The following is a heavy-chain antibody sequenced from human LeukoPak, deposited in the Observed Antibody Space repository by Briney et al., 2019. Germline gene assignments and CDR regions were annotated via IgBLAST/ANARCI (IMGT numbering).Heavy chain of an antibody. CDR2: ISYSGSY. Sequence: WEALSLTCTVSGGTISSSSYFWVWLRPTPGKGLDWIVTISYSGSYYYNPSRKSRVTISVDTYKYLFSQKLSSMTAADTAVHYCARDAYYYDSSGYTVFGYWGQGTLVTVPS. V-gene: IGHV4-39*07. J-gene: IGHJ4*02. CDR3: ARDAYYYDSSGYTVFGY. D-gene: IGHD3-22*01. CDR1: GGTISSSSYF.